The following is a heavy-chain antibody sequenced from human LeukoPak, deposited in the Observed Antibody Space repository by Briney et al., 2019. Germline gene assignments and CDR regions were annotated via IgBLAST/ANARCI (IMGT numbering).Heavy chain of an antibody. Sequence: GGSLRLSCAASGFTVSSNYMSWVRQAPGKGLEWVSVIYSGGSTYYADSVKGRFTISRDNSKNTLYLQMNSLRAEDTAVYYCAKSDYGSISVDYWGQGTLVTVSS. CDR1: GFTVSSNY. CDR2: IYSGGST. V-gene: IGHV3-53*01. CDR3: AKSDYGSISVDY. D-gene: IGHD3-10*01. J-gene: IGHJ4*02.